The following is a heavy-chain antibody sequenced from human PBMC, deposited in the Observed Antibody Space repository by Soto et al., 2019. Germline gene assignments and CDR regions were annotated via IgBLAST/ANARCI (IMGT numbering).Heavy chain of an antibody. V-gene: IGHV1-8*01. D-gene: IGHD5-12*01. CDR3: AKNSKGYSGSYFDH. Sequence: ASVKVSCKASGGTFTNYDIKWVRQATGQGLEWMGWMNPNSATTFYADSVRGRFTISRDNSNNSCYLQISDLRGEDTAVYYCAKNSKGYSGSYFDHWGQGIPVTVSS. J-gene: IGHJ4*02. CDR2: MNPNSATT. CDR1: GGTFTNYD.